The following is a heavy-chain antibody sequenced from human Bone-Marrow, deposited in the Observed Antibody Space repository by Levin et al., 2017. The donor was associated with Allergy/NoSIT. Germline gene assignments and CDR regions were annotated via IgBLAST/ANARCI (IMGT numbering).Heavy chain of an antibody. CDR2: IYYSGST. D-gene: IGHD5-12*01. CDR3: ARDHYSGYEPNYYYYGMDV. CDR1: GGSVSSGSYY. Sequence: SETLSLTCTVSGGSVSSGSYYWSWIRQPPGKGLEWIGYIYYSGSTNYNPSLKSRVTISVDTSKNQFSLKLSSVTAADTAVYYCARDHYSGYEPNYYYYGMDVWGQGTTVTVSS. V-gene: IGHV4-61*01. J-gene: IGHJ6*02.